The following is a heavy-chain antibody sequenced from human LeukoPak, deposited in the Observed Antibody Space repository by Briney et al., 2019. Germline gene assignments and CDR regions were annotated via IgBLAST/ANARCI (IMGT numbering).Heavy chain of an antibody. CDR3: ARVVRWIQLWLPSYFDY. J-gene: IGHJ4*02. D-gene: IGHD5-18*01. CDR1: GGSISSSSYY. V-gene: IGHV4-39*07. Sequence: SETLSLTCTVSGGSISSSSYYWGWIRQPPGKGLEWIGSIYYSGSTYYNPSLKSRVTISVDTSKNQFSLKLSSVTAADTAVYYCARVVRWIQLWLPSYFDYWGQGTLVTVSS. CDR2: IYYSGST.